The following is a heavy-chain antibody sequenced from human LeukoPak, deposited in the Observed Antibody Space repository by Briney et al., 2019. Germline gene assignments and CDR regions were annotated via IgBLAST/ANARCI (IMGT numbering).Heavy chain of an antibody. D-gene: IGHD6-25*01. J-gene: IGHJ3*02. V-gene: IGHV1-46*01. CDR3: ARYGFSSVWQGGWHAFDI. CDR2: INPTSGDT. CDR1: GYTLTELS. Sequence: ASVKVSCKVSGYTLTELSMHWVRQAPGQGLEWMGIINPTSGDTNYAQNFQGRVTMTRDMSTSTVYMELSSLRSEDTAVYYCARYGFSSVWQGGWHAFDIWGLGTMVTVSS.